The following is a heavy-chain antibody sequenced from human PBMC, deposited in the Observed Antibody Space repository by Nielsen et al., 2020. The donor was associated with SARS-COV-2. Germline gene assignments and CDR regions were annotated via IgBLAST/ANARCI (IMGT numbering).Heavy chain of an antibody. CDR1: GGSISSYY. D-gene: IGHD5-24*01. CDR2: IYYSGST. V-gene: IGHV4-59*01. CDR3: ARVGVEMATMYYFDY. J-gene: IGHJ4*02. Sequence: SETLSLTCTVSGGSISSYYWSWIRQPPGKGLEWIGYIYYSGSTNYNPSLKSRVTISVDTSKNQFSLKLSSVTAADTAVYYCARVGVEMATMYYFDYWGQGTLVTVSS.